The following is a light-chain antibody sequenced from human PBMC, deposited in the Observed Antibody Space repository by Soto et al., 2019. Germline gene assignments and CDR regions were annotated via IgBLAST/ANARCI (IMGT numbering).Light chain of an antibody. CDR1: SSDVGGYNY. CDR2: EVS. CDR3: SSYGGYNNVI. V-gene: IGLV2-8*01. Sequence: QSVLTQPPSASGSPGQSVTISCTGTSSDVGGYNYVSWYQQHPDKAPQLIIYEVSKRPSGVPDRFSGAKSGNTASLTVSGLQAEDEADYYCSSYGGYNNVIFGGGTQLPVL. J-gene: IGLJ7*01.